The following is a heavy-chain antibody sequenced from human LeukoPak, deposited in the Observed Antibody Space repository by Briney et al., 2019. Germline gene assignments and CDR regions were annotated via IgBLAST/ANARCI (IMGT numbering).Heavy chain of an antibody. Sequence: PGGSLRLSCAAYGFTFSSYVMDWVRQAPGKGLGWVAVISYDGSNKYYADSVKGRFTISRDNSKNTLYLQMNSLRAEDTAVYYCARDLPGITVAGATEHWGQGTLVTVSS. V-gene: IGHV3-30*04. CDR1: GFTFSSYV. J-gene: IGHJ1*01. D-gene: IGHD6-19*01. CDR2: ISYDGSNK. CDR3: ARDLPGITVAGATEH.